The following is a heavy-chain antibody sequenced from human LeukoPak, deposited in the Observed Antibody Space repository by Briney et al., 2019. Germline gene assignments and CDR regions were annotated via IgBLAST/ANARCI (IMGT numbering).Heavy chain of an antibody. V-gene: IGHV4-34*01. CDR1: GGSFSGYY. CDR2: INHSGST. J-gene: IGHJ3*02. Sequence: SETLSLTCAVYGGSFSGYYWSWIRQPPGKGLEWIGEINHSGSTNYNPSLKSRVTISVDTSKNQFSLKLSSVTAADTAVYYCARGTRWLGLNAFDIWGQGTMVTVSS. D-gene: IGHD6-19*01. CDR3: ARGTRWLGLNAFDI.